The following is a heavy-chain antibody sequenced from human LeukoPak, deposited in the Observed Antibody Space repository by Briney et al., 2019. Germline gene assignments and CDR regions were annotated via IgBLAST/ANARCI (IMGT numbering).Heavy chain of an antibody. CDR1: GFTFSGSA. J-gene: IGHJ4*02. CDR3: THSSSLGQTY. V-gene: IGHV3-73*01. Sequence: PGGSLRLSCAASGFTFSGSAMHWVRQASGKGLEWVGRIRSKANSYATAYAASVKGRFNITRDDSKNTAYLQMNSLKTEDTAVYYCTHSSSLGQTYWGQGNLVTVSS. CDR2: IRSKANSYAT. D-gene: IGHD6-13*01.